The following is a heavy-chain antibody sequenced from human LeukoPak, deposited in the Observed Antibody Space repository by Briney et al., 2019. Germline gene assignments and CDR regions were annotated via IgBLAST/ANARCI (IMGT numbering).Heavy chain of an antibody. CDR2: INAGNGNT. Sequence: ASVKVSCKASGYTFTSYAMHWVRQAPGQRLEWMGWINAGNGNTKYSQKFQGRVTITRDTSASTAYMELSSLRSEDTAVYYCARGLVPADPPDYWGQGTLVTVSS. V-gene: IGHV1-3*01. J-gene: IGHJ4*02. CDR3: ARGLVPADPPDY. CDR1: GYTFTSYA. D-gene: IGHD2-2*01.